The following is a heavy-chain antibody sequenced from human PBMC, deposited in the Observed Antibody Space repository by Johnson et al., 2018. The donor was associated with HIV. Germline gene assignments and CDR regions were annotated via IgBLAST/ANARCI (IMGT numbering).Heavy chain of an antibody. D-gene: IGHD1-26*01. Sequence: VQLVESGGGLIQPGGSLRLSCEASGFTFSSYAMNWVRQAPGKGLEWVSAISGRGGSTYYADSVKGRFTISRDNSKNTLYLQMNSLRAEDTALYYVARTLRSSGEGDAFDIWGQGTMVTVSS. V-gene: IGHV3-23*04. CDR3: ARTLRSSGEGDAFDI. CDR2: ISGRGGST. J-gene: IGHJ3*02. CDR1: GFTFSSYA.